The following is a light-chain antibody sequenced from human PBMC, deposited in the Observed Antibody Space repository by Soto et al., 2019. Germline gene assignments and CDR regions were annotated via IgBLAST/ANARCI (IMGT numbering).Light chain of an antibody. CDR3: QQYGSSPWT. CDR2: AAS. V-gene: IGKV3-20*01. J-gene: IGKJ1*01. Sequence: IVFTQSACTLSLSPGERATLSCRASQSVSSSFFAWYQKKPGQAPRLLIYAASNRATDIPDRFSGSGSGTDFTLTISRLEPEDFALYYCQQYGSSPWTFGQGTKVDIK. CDR1: QSVSSSF.